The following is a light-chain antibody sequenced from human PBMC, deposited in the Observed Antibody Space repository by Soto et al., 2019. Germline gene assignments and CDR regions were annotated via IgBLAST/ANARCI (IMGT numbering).Light chain of an antibody. CDR1: QSVSSY. Sequence: EIVLTQSPATLSLSPGERATLSCRASQSVSSYLAWYEQKPGQAPRLLIYDASNRATGIPARFSGSGSGTDFTLTISSLEPEDFGVYYRQQRSNWPPITFGQGTRLEIK. V-gene: IGKV3-11*01. CDR3: QQRSNWPPIT. J-gene: IGKJ5*01. CDR2: DAS.